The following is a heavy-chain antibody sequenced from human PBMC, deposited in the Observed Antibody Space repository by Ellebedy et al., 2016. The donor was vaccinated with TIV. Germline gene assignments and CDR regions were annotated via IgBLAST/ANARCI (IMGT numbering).Heavy chain of an antibody. Sequence: ASVKVSCKASGFTFTSSAVHWVRQAPGQGLEWMGIINPSGGSTSYAQKFQGRVTMTRDTSTSTVYMELSSLRSEDTAVYYCARGISSWYDPGNYMDVWGKGTTVTVSS. CDR1: GFTFTSSA. D-gene: IGHD6-13*01. J-gene: IGHJ6*03. V-gene: IGHV1-46*01. CDR3: ARGISSWYDPGNYMDV. CDR2: INPSGGST.